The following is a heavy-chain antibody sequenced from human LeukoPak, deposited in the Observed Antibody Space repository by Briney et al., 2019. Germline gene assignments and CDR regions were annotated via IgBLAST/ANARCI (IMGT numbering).Heavy chain of an antibody. CDR1: GFTVSSNY. J-gene: IGHJ4*02. Sequence: GGSLRLSCAASGFTVSSNYMNWVRQAPGKGLEWVSSISSSSYIYYADSVKGRFTISRDNSKNTLYLQMNSLRAEDTAVYYCAKVTIWSTRYFDYWGQGTLVTVSS. D-gene: IGHD1-14*01. CDR3: AKVTIWSTRYFDY. CDR2: ISSSSYI. V-gene: IGHV3-69-1*01.